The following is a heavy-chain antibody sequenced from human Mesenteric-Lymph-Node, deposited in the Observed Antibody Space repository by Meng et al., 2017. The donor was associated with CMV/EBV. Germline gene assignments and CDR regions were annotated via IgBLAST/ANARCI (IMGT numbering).Heavy chain of an antibody. CDR3: ARNLIYDDTGYFDY. CDR1: GGSVSGYY. Sequence: AVYGGSVSGYYWSWIRQPPGKGLEWIGEINHSGSTNYNPSLKSRVTISVDTSKNQFSLKLSSVTAADTAVYYCARNLIYDDTGYFDYWGQGTLVTVSS. D-gene: IGHD3-3*01. J-gene: IGHJ4*02. V-gene: IGHV4-34*01. CDR2: INHSGST.